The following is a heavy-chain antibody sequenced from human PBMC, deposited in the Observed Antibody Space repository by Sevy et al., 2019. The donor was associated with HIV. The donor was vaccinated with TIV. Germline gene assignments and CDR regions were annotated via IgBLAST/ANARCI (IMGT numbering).Heavy chain of an antibody. D-gene: IGHD1-1*01. CDR3: AKIGSYYYGMDV. Sequence: GGSLRLSCAASGFTFSSYGMHWVRQAPGKGLEWVAFIRYDGSNKYYADSVKGRFTISRDTSKNTLYLQMNSLRAEDTAVYYCAKIGSYYYGMDVWGQGTTVTVSS. V-gene: IGHV3-30*02. J-gene: IGHJ6*02. CDR1: GFTFSSYG. CDR2: IRYDGSNK.